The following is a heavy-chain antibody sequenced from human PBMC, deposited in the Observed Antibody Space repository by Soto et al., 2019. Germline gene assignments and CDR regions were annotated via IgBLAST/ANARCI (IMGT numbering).Heavy chain of an antibody. J-gene: IGHJ4*02. Sequence: GGSLRLSCAASGFTFSSYAMSWVRQAPGKGLEWVSAISGSGGSTYYADSVKGRFTISRDNSKNTLYLQMNSLRAEDTAVYYCAKDLLRYGSGPLDYWGQGTLVTVSS. V-gene: IGHV3-23*01. CDR2: ISGSGGST. D-gene: IGHD3-10*01. CDR1: GFTFSSYA. CDR3: AKDLLRYGSGPLDY.